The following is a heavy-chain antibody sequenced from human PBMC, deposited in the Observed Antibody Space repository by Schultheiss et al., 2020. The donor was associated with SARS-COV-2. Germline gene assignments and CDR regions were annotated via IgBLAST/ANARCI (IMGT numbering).Heavy chain of an antibody. CDR2: INQDGRTI. J-gene: IGHJ6*02. CDR3: TSAAADDHSPSYYYYYGMDV. D-gene: IGHD2-2*01. Sequence: GGSLRLSCAASGFTFSNYWMSWVRQAPGKGLEWVANINQDGRTIYFVDSVKGRFTISRDNAWNSLYLQMSSLRVEDTAVYYCTSAAADDHSPSYYYYYGMDVWGQGTTVTVSS. CDR1: GFTFSNYW. V-gene: IGHV3-7*03.